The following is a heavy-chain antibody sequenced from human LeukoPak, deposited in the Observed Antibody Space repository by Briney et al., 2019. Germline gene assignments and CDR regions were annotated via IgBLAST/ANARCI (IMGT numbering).Heavy chain of an antibody. CDR3: AKDALAAAGTGIWFDP. CDR1: GFTFDDYA. CDR2: ISWNSGSI. Sequence: PGGSLRLSCAASGFTFDDYAMHWVRQAHGQGLERVSGISWNSGSIGYADSVKGRFTISRDNAKNSLYLQMNSLRAEDTALYYCAKDALAAAGTGIWFDPWGQGTLVTVSS. J-gene: IGHJ5*02. V-gene: IGHV3-9*01. D-gene: IGHD6-13*01.